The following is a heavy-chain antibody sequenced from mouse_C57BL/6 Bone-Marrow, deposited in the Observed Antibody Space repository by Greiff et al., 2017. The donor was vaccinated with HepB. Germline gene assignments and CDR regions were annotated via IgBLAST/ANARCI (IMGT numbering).Heavy chain of an antibody. CDR3: ARRAYGNPYYFDY. V-gene: IGHV5-9*01. D-gene: IGHD2-1*01. CDR2: ISGGGGNT. Sequence: EVKLMESGGGLVKPGGSLKLSCAASGFTFSSYTMSWVRQTPEKRLEWVATISGGGGNTYYPDSVKGRFTISRDNAKNTLYLQMSSLRSEDTALYYCARRAYGNPYYFDYWGQGTTLTVSS. J-gene: IGHJ2*01. CDR1: GFTFSSYT.